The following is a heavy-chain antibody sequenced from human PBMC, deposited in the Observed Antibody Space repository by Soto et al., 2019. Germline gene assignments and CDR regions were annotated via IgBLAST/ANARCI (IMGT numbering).Heavy chain of an antibody. Sequence: QVQLQESGPGLLKPSQTLSLTCTVSGGSITSGGYYWSWIRQHPGKGLEWIGYIYYSGNTLYNLPIKSRVIISVDTSKNHFSLRLTSVTAADTAVYYCARGYSSSYYFFDQWGQGALVTVSS. CDR2: IYYSGNT. CDR1: GGSITSGGYY. V-gene: IGHV4-31*03. J-gene: IGHJ4*02. D-gene: IGHD6-13*01. CDR3: ARGYSSSYYFFDQ.